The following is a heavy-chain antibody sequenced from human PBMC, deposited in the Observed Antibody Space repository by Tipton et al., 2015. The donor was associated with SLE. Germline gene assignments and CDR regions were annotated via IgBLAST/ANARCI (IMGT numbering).Heavy chain of an antibody. V-gene: IGHV3-11*01. D-gene: IGHD3-22*01. CDR2: VSSSGHTI. CDR3: ASPGDSSAGDDVFDI. CDR1: GFTFSDYY. Sequence: SLRLSCAASGFTFSDYYMTWIRQAPGKGLEWVSYVSSSGHTIYYADSVKGRFTISRDNANNSLYLQMNRLRVEDTAVYYCASPGDSSAGDDVFDIWGQGTMVTVSS. J-gene: IGHJ3*02.